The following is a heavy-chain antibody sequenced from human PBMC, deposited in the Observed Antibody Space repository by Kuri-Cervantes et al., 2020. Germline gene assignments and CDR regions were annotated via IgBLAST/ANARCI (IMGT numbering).Heavy chain of an antibody. CDR2: IYSGGST. CDR1: GFTFSSYW. CDR3: AREKAYCGGDCYSSGAFDI. J-gene: IGHJ3*02. V-gene: IGHV3-66*01. D-gene: IGHD2-21*02. Sequence: GESLKISCAASGFTFSSYWMSWVRQAPGKGLEWVSVIYSGGSTYYADSVKGRFTISRDNSKNTLYLQMNSLRAEDTAVYYCAREKAYCGGDCYSSGAFDIWGQGTMVTVSS.